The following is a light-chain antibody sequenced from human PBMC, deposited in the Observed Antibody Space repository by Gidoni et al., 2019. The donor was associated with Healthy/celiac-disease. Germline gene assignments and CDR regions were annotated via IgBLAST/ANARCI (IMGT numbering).Light chain of an antibody. V-gene: IGLV2-14*01. Sequence: QSALTQPPSVSGSPGQSITISCTGTSSDVGGYNYVSWYQQHPGKAPKLMIYGVSNRPSGVSNRFSGSESGNTASLTISGLQAEDEADYYCSSYTSSSTLWVFGGGTKLTVL. CDR3: SSYTSSSTLWV. CDR2: GVS. CDR1: SSDVGGYNY. J-gene: IGLJ3*02.